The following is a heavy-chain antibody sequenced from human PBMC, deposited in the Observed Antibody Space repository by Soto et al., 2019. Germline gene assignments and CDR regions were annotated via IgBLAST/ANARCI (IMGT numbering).Heavy chain of an antibody. Sequence: GGSLRLSCAASGFTFSSYAMSWVRQAPGKGLEWVSAISGSGGSTYYADSVKGRFTISRENSKNTLYLQMNSLRAEDTAVYYCAKLIDYYYSKIVPYYFDYWGQGTLVTVSS. CDR1: GFTFSSYA. D-gene: IGHD3-22*01. CDR3: AKLIDYYYSKIVPYYFDY. CDR2: ISGSGGST. V-gene: IGHV3-23*01. J-gene: IGHJ4*02.